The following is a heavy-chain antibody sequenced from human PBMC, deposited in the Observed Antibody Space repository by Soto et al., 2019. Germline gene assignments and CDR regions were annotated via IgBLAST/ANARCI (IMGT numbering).Heavy chain of an antibody. CDR3: ARDRLYSGYAFDY. J-gene: IGHJ4*02. V-gene: IGHV3-21*01. CDR2: ISSSSSYI. D-gene: IGHD5-12*01. CDR1: GFTFSSYS. Sequence: EGSLRLSCAASGFTFSSYSMNWVRQAPGKGLEWVSSISSSSSYIYYADSVKGRFTISRDNAKNSLYLQMNSLRAEDTAVYYCARDRLYSGYAFDYWGQGTLVTVSS.